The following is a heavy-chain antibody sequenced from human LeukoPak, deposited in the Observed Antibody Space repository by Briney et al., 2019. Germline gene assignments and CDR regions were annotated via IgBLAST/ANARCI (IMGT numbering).Heavy chain of an antibody. Sequence: GESLKISCKGSGYSFSSLWIGWVRQMPGKGLEWMGIIYPGDSDTRYSPSFQGQVTISADKSISTAYLQWSSLKASDTAMYYCARHTKYSSSSRVFDYWGQGTLVTASS. V-gene: IGHV5-51*01. J-gene: IGHJ4*02. D-gene: IGHD6-6*01. CDR2: IYPGDSDT. CDR3: ARHTKYSSSSRVFDY. CDR1: GYSFSSLW.